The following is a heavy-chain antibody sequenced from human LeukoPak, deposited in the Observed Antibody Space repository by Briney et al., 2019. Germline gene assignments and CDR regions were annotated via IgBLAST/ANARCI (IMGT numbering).Heavy chain of an antibody. CDR3: ARDLDDILTGYQDAFDI. V-gene: IGHV1-18*04. J-gene: IGHJ3*02. CDR2: ISAYNGNT. Sequence: ASVKVSCKASVYTFTSYGISWVRQAPRQGLEWMGWISAYNGNTNYAQKLQGRVTMTTVRSTSTAYMELRSVRCDDTAVYYCARDLDDILTGYQDAFDIWGQGTMVTVSS. D-gene: IGHD3-9*01. CDR1: VYTFTSYG.